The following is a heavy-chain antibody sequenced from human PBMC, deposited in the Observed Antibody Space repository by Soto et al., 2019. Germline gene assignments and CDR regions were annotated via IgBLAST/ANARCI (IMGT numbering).Heavy chain of an antibody. J-gene: IGHJ4*02. CDR2: ISGSGGST. CDR1: GFTFSSYA. D-gene: IGHD3-10*01. V-gene: IGHV3-23*01. Sequence: GGSLRLSCAASGFTFSSYAMSWVRQAPGKGLEWVSAISGSGGSTYYADSVKGRFTISRDNSKTTLYLQMNSLRAEDTAVYYCAKSPILLWFGEFPYYFDYWGQGTLVTVSS. CDR3: AKSPILLWFGEFPYYFDY.